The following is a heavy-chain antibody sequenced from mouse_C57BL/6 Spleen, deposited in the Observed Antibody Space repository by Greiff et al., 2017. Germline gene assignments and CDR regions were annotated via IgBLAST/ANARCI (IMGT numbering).Heavy chain of an antibody. CDR3: ARGDYGSSYTDY. CDR1: GYAFSSYW. Sequence: VMLVESGAELVKPGASVKISCKASGYAFSSYWMNWVKQRPGKGLEWIGQIYPGDGDTNYNGKFKGKATLTADKSSSTAYMQLSSLTSEDSAVYFCARGDYGSSYTDYWGQGTTLTVSS. V-gene: IGHV1-80*01. J-gene: IGHJ2*01. CDR2: IYPGDGDT. D-gene: IGHD1-1*01.